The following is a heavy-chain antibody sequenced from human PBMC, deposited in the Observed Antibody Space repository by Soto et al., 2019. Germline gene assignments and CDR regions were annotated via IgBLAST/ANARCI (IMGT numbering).Heavy chain of an antibody. J-gene: IGHJ4*02. CDR3: AKDSDDFWSGYPSPFDY. V-gene: IGHV3-30*02. CDR2: ISYDGSRT. D-gene: IGHD3-3*01. CDR1: GFTFSRYG. Sequence: AGGSLRLSCAASGFTFSRYGVHWVRQAPGKGLEWVSFISYDGSRTYYADSVKGRFTISRDNSKNTVFLQMDSLRAEDTAVYYCAKDSDDFWSGYPSPFDYGGQGPLVTVSS.